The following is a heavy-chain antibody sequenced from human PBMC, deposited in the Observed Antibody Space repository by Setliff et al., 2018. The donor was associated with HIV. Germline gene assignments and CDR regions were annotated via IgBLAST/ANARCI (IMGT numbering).Heavy chain of an antibody. CDR1: GASISSTNYF. D-gene: IGHD3-16*01. J-gene: IGHJ4*02. CDR3: VNPSGAMGDFDS. CDR2: IYYHGST. V-gene: IGHV4-39*01. Sequence: SETLSLTCTVSGASISSTNYFWGWIRQPPGKGLEWIGTIYYHGSTYYNPSLKSRVTISMDTSKNQFSLQLTSVTAADTAVYYCVNPSGAMGDFDSWGQGTLVTVSS.